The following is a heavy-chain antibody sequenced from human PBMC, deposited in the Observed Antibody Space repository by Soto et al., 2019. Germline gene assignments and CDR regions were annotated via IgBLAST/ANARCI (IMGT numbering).Heavy chain of an antibody. CDR1: GGTFSSYA. J-gene: IGHJ6*02. V-gene: IGHV1-69*01. D-gene: IGHD3-10*01. CDR2: IIPIFGTA. Sequence: QVQLVQSGAEVKKPGSSVKVSCKASGGTFSSYAISWVRQAPGQGLEWMGGIIPIFGTANYAQMFQGRVAITADESTSTAYMELSSLRSEDTAVYYCAGPYGSGSRKLMDVWGQWTTVTVSS. CDR3: AGPYGSGSRKLMDV.